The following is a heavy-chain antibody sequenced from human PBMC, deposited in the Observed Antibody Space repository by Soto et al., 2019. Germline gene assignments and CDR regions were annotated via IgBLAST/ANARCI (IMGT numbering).Heavy chain of an antibody. CDR1: GYTFTSYG. Sequence: QVQLVQSGAEVKKPGASVKVSCKASGYTFTSYGISWVRQAPGQGLEWMGWISAYNGNTNYAQKLQGRVTMTTDTSTSTAYMELRSLRSDDTAVYYCARAPRYCTNGVCYPTLPDYWGQGTLVTVSS. D-gene: IGHD2-8*01. CDR2: ISAYNGNT. CDR3: ARAPRYCTNGVCYPTLPDY. J-gene: IGHJ4*02. V-gene: IGHV1-18*01.